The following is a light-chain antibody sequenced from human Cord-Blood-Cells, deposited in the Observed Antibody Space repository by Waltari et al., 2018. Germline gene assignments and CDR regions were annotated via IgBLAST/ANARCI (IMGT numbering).Light chain of an antibody. J-gene: IGLJ2*01. CDR2: YDS. V-gene: IGLV3-21*04. Sequence: SYVLTQPPSVSVAPGKTARITCGGNNLGRKSVHWYQQKPGQAPVLVIYYDSDRHSGIPERFSGSNSGNTATLSISRVEAGDEADYYCQVWDSSSDHVVFGGGTKLTVL. CDR1: NLGRKS. CDR3: QVWDSSSDHVV.